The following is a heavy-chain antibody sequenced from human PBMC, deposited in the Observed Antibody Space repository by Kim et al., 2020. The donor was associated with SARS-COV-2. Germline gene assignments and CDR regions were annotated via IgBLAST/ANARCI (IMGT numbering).Heavy chain of an antibody. CDR3: VRGAGWYFDF. CDR2: SER. V-gene: IGHV3-7*03. Sequence: SERHYVDSLKGRFTISRDNAKNSLYLQMNSLRAEVTAVYYCVRGAGWYFDFWGRGTLVTVSS. J-gene: IGHJ2*01.